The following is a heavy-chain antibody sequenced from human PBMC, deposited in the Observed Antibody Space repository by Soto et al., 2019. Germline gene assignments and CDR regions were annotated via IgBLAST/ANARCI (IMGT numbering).Heavy chain of an antibody. CDR3: SKEGARGGAFDI. J-gene: IGHJ3*02. V-gene: IGHV3-48*03. Sequence: GGSLRLSCAASGFTFSSYXMNWVRQAPGKGLEWVSYISSSGSTIYYADSVKGRFTISRDNAKNSLYLQMNSLRAEDTAVYYCSKEGARGGAFDIWGQGTMVTVSS. CDR1: GFTFSSYX. D-gene: IGHD3-16*01. CDR2: ISSSGSTI.